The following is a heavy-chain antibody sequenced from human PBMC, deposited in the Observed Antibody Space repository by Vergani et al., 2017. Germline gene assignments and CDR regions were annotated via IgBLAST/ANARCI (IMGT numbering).Heavy chain of an antibody. Sequence: QVQLVESGGGVVQPGRSLRLSCAASGFTFSSYGMHWVRQAPGKGLEWVAVISYDGSNKYYADSVKGRFTISRDNSKNTLYLQMNSLRAEDTAVYCCANQDCSSTSCYGAYYYYYGMDVWGQGTTVTVSS. V-gene: IGHV3-30*18. CDR2: ISYDGSNK. J-gene: IGHJ6*02. CDR3: ANQDCSSTSCYGAYYYYYGMDV. CDR1: GFTFSSYG. D-gene: IGHD2-2*01.